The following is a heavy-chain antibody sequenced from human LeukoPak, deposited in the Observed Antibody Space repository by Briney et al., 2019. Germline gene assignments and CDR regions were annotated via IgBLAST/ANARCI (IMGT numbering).Heavy chain of an antibody. CDR3: AREGEYFDL. V-gene: IGHV4-30-4*07. Sequence: SETLSLTCAVSGGSISSGGYSWSWIRQPPGTGLEWIGYIYYSGSTYYNPSLKSRVTISVDTSKNQFSLKLSSVTAADTAVYYCAREGEYFDLWGRGTLVTVSS. J-gene: IGHJ2*01. D-gene: IGHD1-26*01. CDR1: GGSISSGGYS. CDR2: IYYSGST.